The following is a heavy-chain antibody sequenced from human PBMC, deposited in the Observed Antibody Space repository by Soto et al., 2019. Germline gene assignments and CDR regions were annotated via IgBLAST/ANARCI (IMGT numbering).Heavy chain of an antibody. J-gene: IGHJ6*02. D-gene: IGHD4-17*01. V-gene: IGHV3-30-3*01. CDR1: GFTFSSYA. Sequence: GGSLRLSCAASGFTFSSYAMHWVRQAPGKGLEWVAVISYDGSNKYYADSVKGRFTISRDNSKNTLYLQMNSLRAEDTAVYYCARDSTYGDYYYCGMDVWGQGTTVTVSS. CDR3: ARDSTYGDYYYCGMDV. CDR2: ISYDGSNK.